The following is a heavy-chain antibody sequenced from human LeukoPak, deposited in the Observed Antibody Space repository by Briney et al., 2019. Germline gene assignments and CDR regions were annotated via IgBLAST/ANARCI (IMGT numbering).Heavy chain of an antibody. CDR3: ASTGIAVAGIGSYYFDY. D-gene: IGHD6-19*01. CDR2: IKQDGSEK. CDR1: GFTFSSYW. Sequence: PGGSLRLSCAASGFTFSSYWMSCVRQAPGKGLEWVANIKQDGSEKYYVDSVKGRFTISRDNDKNSLYLQMNSLRAEDTAVYYCASTGIAVAGIGSYYFDYWGQGTLVTVSS. V-gene: IGHV3-7*01. J-gene: IGHJ4*02.